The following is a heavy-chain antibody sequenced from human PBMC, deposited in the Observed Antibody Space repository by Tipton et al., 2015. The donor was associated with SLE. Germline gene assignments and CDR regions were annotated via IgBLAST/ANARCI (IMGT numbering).Heavy chain of an antibody. CDR2: INTAGDT. D-gene: IGHD3-3*01. J-gene: IGHJ6*02. CDR3: AREGRGCDFWSGYSWNAMDV. V-gene: IGHV3-13*01. Sequence: SLRLSCAASGFTFSSYDLYWVRQSTGKGLEWVSGINTAGDTYYPGSVKGRFTISRENAKNSLYLQMNSLRAEDTAVYYCAREGRGCDFWSGYSWNAMDVWGQGTTVTVSS. CDR1: GFTFSSYD.